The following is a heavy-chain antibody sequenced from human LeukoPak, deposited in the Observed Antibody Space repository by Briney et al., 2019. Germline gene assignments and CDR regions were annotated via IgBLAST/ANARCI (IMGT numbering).Heavy chain of an antibody. J-gene: IGHJ6*02. D-gene: IGHD3-22*01. V-gene: IGHV3-30-3*01. CDR3: ARGRYDSSGYASLYYYYGMDV. CDR2: ISYDGSNK. CDR1: GFTFSSYA. Sequence: GGSLRLSCAASGFTFSSYAMHWVRQAPGKGLEWVAVISYDGSNKYYADSVKGRFTISRDNSKNTLYLQMNSLRAEDTAVYYCARGRYDSSGYASLYYYYGMDVRGQGTTVTVSS.